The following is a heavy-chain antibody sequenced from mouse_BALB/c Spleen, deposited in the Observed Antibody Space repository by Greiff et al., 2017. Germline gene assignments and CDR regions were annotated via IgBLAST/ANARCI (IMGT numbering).Heavy chain of an antibody. V-gene: IGHV5-17*02. CDR3: ARERDYYFDY. CDR1: GYTFSSFG. D-gene: IGHD3-3*01. CDR2: ISSGSSTI. J-gene: IGHJ2*01. Sequence: DVMLVESGGGLVQPGASRKLSCAASGYTFSSFGMHWVRQAPEQGLEWVAYISSGSSTIYYADTVKGRFTITRDNPKNTLYLQMTSLRSEDTAMYYCARERDYYFDYWGQGTTLTVSA.